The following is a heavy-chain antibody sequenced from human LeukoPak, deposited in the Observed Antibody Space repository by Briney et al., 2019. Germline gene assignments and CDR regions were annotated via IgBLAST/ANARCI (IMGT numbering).Heavy chain of an antibody. Sequence: GGSLRLSRAASGFTFSSYAMSWVRQAPGKGREWVSAISGRGGNTYYADSVKGRFTISRDNSKNTLYLQMNSLRAEDTAVYYWSKARSWSNYFDYGGQGTLVTVSS. D-gene: IGHD6-13*01. J-gene: IGHJ4*02. CDR2: ISGRGGNT. CDR3: SKARSWSNYFDY. CDR1: GFTFSSYA. V-gene: IGHV3-23*01.